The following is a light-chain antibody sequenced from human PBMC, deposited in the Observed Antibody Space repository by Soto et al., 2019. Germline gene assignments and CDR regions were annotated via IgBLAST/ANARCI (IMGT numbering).Light chain of an antibody. CDR3: QQYGSSRPWT. Sequence: EIVLTQSPGTLSLSPGERATLSCRASQSVSSSFLAWYQQKPGQAPRLLIYGASSRATGIPDRFSGSGSGKDFTLTISRLAPEDFAMYYCQQYGSSRPWTFGNGTKVEIK. CDR1: QSVSSSF. CDR2: GAS. V-gene: IGKV3-20*01. J-gene: IGKJ1*01.